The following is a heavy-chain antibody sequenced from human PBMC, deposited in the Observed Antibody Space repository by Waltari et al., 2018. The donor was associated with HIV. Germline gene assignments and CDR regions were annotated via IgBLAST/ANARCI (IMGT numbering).Heavy chain of an antibody. CDR1: GFSFSRYA. CDR2: ISRSSDYI. V-gene: IGHV3-21*01. D-gene: IGHD4-17*01. Sequence: EVQLVESGGGLAKPGGSRRLSCAASGFSFSRYAMNWVRQAPGKGFECIAYISRSSDYIYYADSIKGRFTISRDNAKNSVFLHMNNLRDVDTAVYYCTATVTTRGTFDYWGQGTAVPVS. CDR3: TATVTTRGTFDY. J-gene: IGHJ4*02.